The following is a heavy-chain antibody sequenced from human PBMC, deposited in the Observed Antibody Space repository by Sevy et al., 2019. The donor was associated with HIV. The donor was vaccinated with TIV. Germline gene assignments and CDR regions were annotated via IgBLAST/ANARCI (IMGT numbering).Heavy chain of an antibody. J-gene: IGHJ3*02. CDR2: ISYDGSNK. D-gene: IGHD2-8*01. V-gene: IGHV3-30-3*01. CDR3: AREIVLMVYAAAFDI. CDR1: GFTFSSYA. Sequence: GGSLRLSCAASGFTFSSYAMHWVRQAPGKGLEWVAVISYDGSNKYYADSVKGRSTISRDNSKNTLYLQMNSLRAEDTAVYYCAREIVLMVYAAAFDIWGQGTMVTVSS.